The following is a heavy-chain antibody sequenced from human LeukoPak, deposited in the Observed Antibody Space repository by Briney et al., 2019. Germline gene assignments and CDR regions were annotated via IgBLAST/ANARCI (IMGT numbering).Heavy chain of an antibody. CDR3: ARAVAAVSLDY. Sequence: GGSLRLSCAASGFTFSNAWMSWVRQAPGKGLEWVGRIKSKTDGGTTDYAAPVKGRFTISRDDSKNTLYLQMNSLKTEDTAVYYCARAVAAVSLDYWGQGTLVTVSS. V-gene: IGHV3-15*01. D-gene: IGHD4-23*01. CDR2: IKSKTDGGTT. J-gene: IGHJ4*02. CDR1: GFTFSNAW.